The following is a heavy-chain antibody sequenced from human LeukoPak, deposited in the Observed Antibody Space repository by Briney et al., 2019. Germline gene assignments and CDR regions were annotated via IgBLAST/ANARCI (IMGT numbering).Heavy chain of an antibody. V-gene: IGHV1-69*05. D-gene: IGHD6-13*01. CDR1: GGTFSSYA. Sequence: EASVKVSSKASGGTFSSYAISWGCQAPRQGLEWMGGIILIFGAANYAQKFQGRVKITTDESTSTAYMELSSVRSEDTAVYYCASPTRYSSSWFLLYWGQGTLVTVSS. CDR3: ASPTRYSSSWFLLY. CDR2: IILIFGAA. J-gene: IGHJ4*02.